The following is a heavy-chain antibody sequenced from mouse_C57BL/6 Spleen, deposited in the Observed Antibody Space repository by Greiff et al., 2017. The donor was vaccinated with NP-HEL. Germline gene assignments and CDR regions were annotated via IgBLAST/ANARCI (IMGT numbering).Heavy chain of an antibody. V-gene: IGHV5-9*01. CDR1: GFTFSSYT. J-gene: IGHJ1*03. D-gene: IGHD2-2*01. CDR2: ISGGGGNT. Sequence: EVKLEESGGGLVKPGGSLKLSCAASGFTFSSYTMSWVRQTPEKRLEWVATISGGGGNTYYPDSVKGRFTISRDNAKNTLYLQMSSLRSEDTALYYCARRGGYPSYWYFDVWGTGTTVTVSS. CDR3: ARRGGYPSYWYFDV.